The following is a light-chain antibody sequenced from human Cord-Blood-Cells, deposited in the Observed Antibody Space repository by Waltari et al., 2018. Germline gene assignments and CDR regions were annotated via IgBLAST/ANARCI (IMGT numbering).Light chain of an antibody. Sequence: QSALTQPRSVSGSPGQPVPISCTGTSSDVGGYNYVSWYQQHPGKAPKLMIYDVSKRPSGVPDRFSGSKSGNTASLTISGLQAEDEADYYCCSYAGSYTFWVFGGGTKLTVL. V-gene: IGLV2-11*01. CDR3: CSYAGSYTFWV. CDR1: SSDVGGYNY. J-gene: IGLJ3*02. CDR2: DVS.